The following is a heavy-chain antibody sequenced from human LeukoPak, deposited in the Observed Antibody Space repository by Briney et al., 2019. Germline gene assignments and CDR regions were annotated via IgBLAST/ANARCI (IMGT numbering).Heavy chain of an antibody. J-gene: IGHJ5*02. CDR3: ARGGSTGTNLNWVDP. Sequence: PSETLSLTCTVSGGSISSYYWSWIRQPPGKGLEWIGYIYYSGSTNYNPSLKSRVTISVDTSKNQFSLKLSSVSAADTAVYYCARGGSTGTNLNWVDPWGQGTLVTVSS. D-gene: IGHD1-1*01. CDR2: IYYSGST. CDR1: GGSISSYY. V-gene: IGHV4-59*01.